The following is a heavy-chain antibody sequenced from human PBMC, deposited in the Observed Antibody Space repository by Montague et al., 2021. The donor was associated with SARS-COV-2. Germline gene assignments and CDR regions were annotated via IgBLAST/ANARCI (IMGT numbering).Heavy chain of an antibody. CDR2: IFTRGST. CDR3: TREVLAAMRPWFDP. J-gene: IGHJ5*02. Sequence: TLSLTCTVSGDSTSGGPYYWTWIRQPAGKGLEWIGRIFTRGSTLYNPSLSSRVTISVDTSKNQFSLTLSSVTAADTAIYYCTREVLAAMRPWFDPWGQGTLVTVSS. V-gene: IGHV4-61*02. D-gene: IGHD2-2*01. CDR1: GDSTSGGPYY.